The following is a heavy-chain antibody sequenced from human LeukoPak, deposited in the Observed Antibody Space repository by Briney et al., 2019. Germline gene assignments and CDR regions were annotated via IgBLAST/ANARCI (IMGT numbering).Heavy chain of an antibody. D-gene: IGHD3-3*01. CDR2: ISAYNGNT. Sequence: ASVKVSCKASGYTFTSYAISWVRQAPGQGLEWMGWISAYNGNTNYAQKLQGRVTMATDTSTSTAYMELRSLRSDDTAVYYCARSPKYYDFWSGYLPYYYMDVWGKGTTVTVSS. V-gene: IGHV1-18*01. J-gene: IGHJ6*03. CDR1: GYTFTSYA. CDR3: ARSPKYYDFWSGYLPYYYMDV.